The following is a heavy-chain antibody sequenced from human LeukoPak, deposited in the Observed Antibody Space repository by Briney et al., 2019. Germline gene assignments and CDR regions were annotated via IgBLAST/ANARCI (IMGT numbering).Heavy chain of an antibody. J-gene: IGHJ3*02. CDR1: GGTFSSYA. D-gene: IGHD2-2*01. Sequence: ASVKVSCKASGGTFSSYAISWVRQAPGQGLEWMGGIIPIFGTANYAQKFQGRVTITADESTSTAYMELSSLRSEDTAVYYCAREESRCSSTSCFPNDAFDIWGQGTMVTVSS. CDR2: IIPIFGTA. CDR3: AREESRCSSTSCFPNDAFDI. V-gene: IGHV1-69*13.